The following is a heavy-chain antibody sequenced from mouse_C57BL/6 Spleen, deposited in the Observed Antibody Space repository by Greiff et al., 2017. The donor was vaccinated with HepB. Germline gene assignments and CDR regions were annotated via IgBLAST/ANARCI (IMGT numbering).Heavy chain of an antibody. CDR2: ISSGSSTI. Sequence: EVNLVESGGGLVKPGGSLKLSCAASGFTFSDYGMHWVRQAPEKGLEWVAYISSGSSTIYYADTVKGRFTISRDNAKNTLFLQMTSLRSEDTAMYYCARGRGGRDYAMDYWGQGTSVTVSS. CDR1: GFTFSDYG. J-gene: IGHJ4*01. CDR3: ARGRGGRDYAMDY. D-gene: IGHD3-3*01. V-gene: IGHV5-17*01.